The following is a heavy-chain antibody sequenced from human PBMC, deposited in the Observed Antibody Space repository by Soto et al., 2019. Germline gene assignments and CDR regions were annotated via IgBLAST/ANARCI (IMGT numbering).Heavy chain of an antibody. CDR3: ARAGASIAAQGRYYGMDV. J-gene: IGHJ6*02. D-gene: IGHD6-6*01. CDR1: GGSFSGYY. CDR2: INHSGST. V-gene: IGHV4-34*01. Sequence: QVQLQQWGAGLLKPSETLSLTCAVYGGSFSGYYWCWIRQPPGKGLQWIGEINHSGSTTYNPSLKSRVTISVDTSKNQFSLKLSSVTAADTAVYDCARAGASIAAQGRYYGMDVWGQGTTVTVSS.